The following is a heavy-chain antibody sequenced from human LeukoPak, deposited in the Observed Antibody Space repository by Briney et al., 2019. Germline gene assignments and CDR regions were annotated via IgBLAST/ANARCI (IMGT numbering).Heavy chain of an antibody. J-gene: IGHJ4*02. CDR1: GGSISSYY. CDR3: ARDRGSGLLDY. V-gene: IGHV4-59*01. CDR2: IYYSGST. D-gene: IGHD3-10*01. Sequence: SETLSLTCTVSGGSISSYYWSWIRQPPGKGLEWIGYIYYSGSTNYNPSLKSRVTISVDTSKNQFSLKLSSVTAADTAVYYCARDRGSGLLDYWGQGTLVTVSS.